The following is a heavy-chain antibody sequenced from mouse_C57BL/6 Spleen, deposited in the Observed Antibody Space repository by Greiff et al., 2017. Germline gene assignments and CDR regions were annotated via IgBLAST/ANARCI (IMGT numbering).Heavy chain of an antibody. V-gene: IGHV1-59*01. J-gene: IGHJ3*01. CDR1: GYTFTSYW. CDR2: IDPSDSYT. Sequence: QVQLKQSGAELVRPGTSVKLSCKASGYTFTSYWMHWVKQRPGQGLEWIGVIDPSDSYTNYNQKFKGKATLTVDTSSSTAYMQLSSLTSEDSAVYYCARKGGYYSNPWFAYWGQGTLVTVSA. CDR3: ARKGGYYSNPWFAY. D-gene: IGHD2-5*01.